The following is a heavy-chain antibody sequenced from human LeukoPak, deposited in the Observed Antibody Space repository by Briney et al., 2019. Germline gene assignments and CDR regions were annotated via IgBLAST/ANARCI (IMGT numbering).Heavy chain of an antibody. CDR1: GGSITSSSYY. J-gene: IGHJ4*02. CDR2: VNYRGTT. Sequence: SETLSLTCTVSGGSITSSSYYWGWIRQPPGKGLEWIANVNYRGTTSYNPSLQNRVTISLDSPTNQFSLIMTSVTAADTAVYYCARRGSFASPDTLWGQGTLVTVSS. CDR3: ARRGSFASPDTL. D-gene: IGHD3-16*01. V-gene: IGHV4-39*01.